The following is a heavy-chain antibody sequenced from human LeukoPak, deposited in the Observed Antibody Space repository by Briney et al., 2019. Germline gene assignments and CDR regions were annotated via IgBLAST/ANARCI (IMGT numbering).Heavy chain of an antibody. J-gene: IGHJ6*03. D-gene: IGHD2-2*01. V-gene: IGHV3-23*01. CDR2: ISGSGGST. CDR1: GFTFSSYG. CDR3: ANGVVPAAIAYYYYMDV. Sequence: GGSLRLSCAASGFTFSSYGMSWVRQAPGKGLEWVSAISGSGGSTYYADSVKGRFTISRDNSKNTLYPQMNSLRAEDTAVYYCANGVVPAAIAYYYYMDVWGKGTTVTISS.